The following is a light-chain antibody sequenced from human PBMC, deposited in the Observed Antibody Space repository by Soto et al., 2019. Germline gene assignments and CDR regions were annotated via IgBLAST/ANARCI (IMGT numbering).Light chain of an antibody. CDR2: DVS. Sequence: IVFTQSPATLSFSPGKRASLSRWASQNISNYLIWYQQKPGQAPRLLIYDVSNRATGIPARFSGGGSGTEFTLTITSLQSEDFAVYWCQQYNNWPLTFGPGTRLEIK. CDR3: QQYNNWPLT. V-gene: IGKV3-11*01. CDR1: QNISNY. J-gene: IGKJ5*01.